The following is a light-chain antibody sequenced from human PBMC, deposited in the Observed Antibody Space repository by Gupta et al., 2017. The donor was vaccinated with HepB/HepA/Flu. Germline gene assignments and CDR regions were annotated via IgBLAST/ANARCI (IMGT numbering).Light chain of an antibody. CDR2: RAS. V-gene: IGKV3-20*01. J-gene: IGKJ2*01. CDR1: QSISNNY. Sequence: ELVLTQSPGTLSLSPGERVTLSCRASQSISNNYLAWYQQKPGQAPRLPIYRASGTATGIPDRSSGRGSGTDFPLTIRRLEPEDFAVNHCQQDGSSPYTFGQRTKFETK. CDR3: QQDGSSPYT.